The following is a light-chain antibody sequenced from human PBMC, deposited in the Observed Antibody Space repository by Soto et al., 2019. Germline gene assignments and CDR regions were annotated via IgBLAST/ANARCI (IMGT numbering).Light chain of an antibody. Sequence: ALTQPASVSGSPGQSITISCTGTSNDVGGYNYVSWYQQHPDTAPKLIIYDVRYRPSGVSNRFSGSKSGNTASLTISGLQAEDEADYYCSAYTSSSTHYVFGSGTKVTVL. CDR2: DVR. CDR3: SAYTSSSTHYV. J-gene: IGLJ1*01. V-gene: IGLV2-14*03. CDR1: SNDVGGYNY.